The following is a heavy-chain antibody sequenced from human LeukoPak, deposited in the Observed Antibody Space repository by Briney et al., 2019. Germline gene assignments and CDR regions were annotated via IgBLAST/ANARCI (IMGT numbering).Heavy chain of an antibody. CDR3: AREHTTVTSLLDY. J-gene: IGHJ4*02. Sequence: PGTSLRLACAASGFNFSSNFMHWVRQAPGKGLEWVAVISYDGSNKYYADSVKGRFTISRDNSKNTMYLQMNSLRAEDTAVYYCAREHTTVTSLLDYWGQGTLVTVSS. D-gene: IGHD4-17*01. CDR2: ISYDGSNK. V-gene: IGHV3-30*03. CDR1: GFNFSSNF.